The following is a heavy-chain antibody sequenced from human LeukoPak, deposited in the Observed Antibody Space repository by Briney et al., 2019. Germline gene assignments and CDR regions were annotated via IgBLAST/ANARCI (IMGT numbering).Heavy chain of an antibody. CDR2: IYSGGST. CDR1: GFTVSNDH. Sequence: QTGGSLRLSCAASGFTVSNDHMSWVRQAPGKGLGWVSLIYSGGSTYYADSVKGRFTISRDTSKNTLFLQMNSLRAEDAAVYYCARGASTGPVIFDYWGQGTLVTVSS. V-gene: IGHV3-66*01. D-gene: IGHD1-26*01. CDR3: ARGASTGPVIFDY. J-gene: IGHJ4*02.